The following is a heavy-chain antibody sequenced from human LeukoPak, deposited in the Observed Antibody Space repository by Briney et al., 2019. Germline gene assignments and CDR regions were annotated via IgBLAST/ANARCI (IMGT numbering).Heavy chain of an antibody. CDR3: ARGLRWDSGNDWGPEH. CDR1: GDSMNGYY. Sequence: SETLSLTCSVSGDSMNGYYWIWIRQTAGKGLEWIGRLFTGGNAECNPSLKSRVTMSVGTSKSQFSLKLTSVTAADTAIYYRARGLRWDSGNDWGPEHWGQGVLVTVSS. D-gene: IGHD5-12*01. V-gene: IGHV4-4*07. CDR2: LFTGGNA. J-gene: IGHJ4*02.